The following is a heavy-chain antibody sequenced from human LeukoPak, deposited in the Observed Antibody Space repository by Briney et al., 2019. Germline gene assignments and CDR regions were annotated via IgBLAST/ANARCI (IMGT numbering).Heavy chain of an antibody. V-gene: IGHV3-21*01. CDR3: ASDIVVVTGRGWGGDY. J-gene: IGHJ4*02. D-gene: IGHD2-21*02. Sequence: PGGSLRLSCAASGFTFSSYSMNWVRQAPGKGLEWVSSISSSSSYIYYADSVKGRFTISRDNAKNSLYLQMNSPRAEGTAVYYCASDIVVVTGRGWGGDYWGQGTLVTVSS. CDR1: GFTFSSYS. CDR2: ISSSSSYI.